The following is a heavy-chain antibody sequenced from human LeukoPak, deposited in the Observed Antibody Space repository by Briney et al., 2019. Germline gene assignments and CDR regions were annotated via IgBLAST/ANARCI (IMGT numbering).Heavy chain of an antibody. V-gene: IGHV1-18*01. Sequence: ASVKVSCTASGYTFTKYGITWVRQAPGQGLEWMGWISTYNGNKNYAQKLQGRVTMTTDTSTSTAYMELRSLISDDAAVYYCARGDDYGDYWGLYWGQGTLVTVSS. CDR1: GYTFTKYG. J-gene: IGHJ4*02. D-gene: IGHD4-17*01. CDR2: ISTYNGNK. CDR3: ARGDDYGDYWGLY.